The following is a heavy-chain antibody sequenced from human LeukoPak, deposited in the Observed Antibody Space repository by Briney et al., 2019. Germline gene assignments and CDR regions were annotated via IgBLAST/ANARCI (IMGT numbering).Heavy chain of an antibody. CDR2: TTRAADKT. D-gene: IGHD2-21*01. CDR3: ARSVVVGRVFPGLDY. Sequence: GGSLRLSCAASGFTFSNYAMSWVRQAPGKGLEWVSATTRAADKTYYADSVEGRFTISRDNSKNTLYLQMNSLRAEDTAVYYCARSVVVGRVFPGLDYWGQGTPVTVSS. CDR1: GFTFSNYA. J-gene: IGHJ4*02. V-gene: IGHV3-23*01.